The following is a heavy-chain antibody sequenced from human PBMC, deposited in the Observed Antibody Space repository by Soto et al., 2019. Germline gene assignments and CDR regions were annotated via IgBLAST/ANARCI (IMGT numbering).Heavy chain of an antibody. CDR1: GGTFSSYS. CDR2: IIPIFGTA. V-gene: IGHV1-69*01. J-gene: IGHJ2*01. Sequence: QVQLVQSGAEVKKPGSSVKVSCKASGGTFSSYSINWVRQAPGQGLEWMGGIIPIFGTANYAQKFQGRVTLTADESTSTAHMELSSLTNEDTAAYYCERRFQSWPGGWYFDLWGRGTLVTVSS. D-gene: IGHD3-10*01. CDR3: ERRFQSWPGGWYFDL.